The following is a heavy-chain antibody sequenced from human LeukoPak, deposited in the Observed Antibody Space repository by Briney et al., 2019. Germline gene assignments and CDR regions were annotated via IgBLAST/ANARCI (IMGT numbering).Heavy chain of an antibody. CDR2: IYSGGST. CDR3: ARDSRTGYSSSWYGV. D-gene: IGHD6-13*01. J-gene: IGHJ4*02. Sequence: GGSLRLSCAASGFTVSSNYMSWVRQAPGKGLEWVSVIYSGGSTYYADSVKGRFTISRDNSKNTLYLQMNSLRAEDTAVYYCARDSRTGYSSSWYGVWGQGTLVTVSS. CDR1: GFTVSSNY. V-gene: IGHV3-66*01.